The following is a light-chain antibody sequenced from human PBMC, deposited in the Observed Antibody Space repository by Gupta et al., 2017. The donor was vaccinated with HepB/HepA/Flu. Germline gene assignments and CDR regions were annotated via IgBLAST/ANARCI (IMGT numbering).Light chain of an antibody. Sequence: QSALTQPASVSGSPGQSITISCTGTSSDVAGYNYVSWYQQHPGKAPKLLIYDVTNRPSGVSNRFSGSKSGNTASLTXSXLQAEDXGDYYCSSYSSISTVIFGGGTELTVL. CDR3: SSYSSISTVI. CDR2: DVT. CDR1: SSDVAGYNY. V-gene: IGLV2-14*03. J-gene: IGLJ2*01.